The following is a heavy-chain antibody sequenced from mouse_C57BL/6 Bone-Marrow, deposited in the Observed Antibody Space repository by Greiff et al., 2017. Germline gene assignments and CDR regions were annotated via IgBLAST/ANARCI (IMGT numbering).Heavy chain of an antibody. CDR1: GYTFTDYE. Sequence: QVQLQQSGAELVRPGASVTLSCKASGYTFTDYEMHWVKQTPVHGLEWIGAIDPETGGTAYNQKFKGKAILTADKSSSTAYMELRSLTSEDSAVYYCTTFRLAFPYWGQGTTLTVSS. J-gene: IGHJ2*01. CDR2: IDPETGGT. CDR3: TTFRLAFPY. V-gene: IGHV1-15*01.